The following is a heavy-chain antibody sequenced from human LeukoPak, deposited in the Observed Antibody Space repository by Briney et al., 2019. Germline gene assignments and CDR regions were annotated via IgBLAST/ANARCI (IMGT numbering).Heavy chain of an antibody. CDR1: GGSFSGYY. CDR2: INHSGST. CDR3: SRGTGSYYY. J-gene: IGHJ4*02. D-gene: IGHD3-10*01. V-gene: IGHV4-34*01. Sequence: SETLSLTCAVYGGSFSGYYWSWIRQPPGKGLEWIGEINHSGSTNYNPSLKSRVTISVDTSKNQFSLKLSSVTAADTAVYYRSRGTGSYYYWGQGTLVTVSS.